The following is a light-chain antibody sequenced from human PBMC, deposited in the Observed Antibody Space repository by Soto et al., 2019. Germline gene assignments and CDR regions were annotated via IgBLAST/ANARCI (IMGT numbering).Light chain of an antibody. CDR3: QQYGNSPIT. Sequence: DIVLTQSPGTLSLSPGERATLSCRASQSVSSYLAWYQQKPVQAPRLLIYGTSSRATGIPDRFSGSGSGTDFTLTISRLEPEDFAVYYCQQYGNSPITVGQGTRLEIK. J-gene: IGKJ5*01. V-gene: IGKV3-20*01. CDR1: QSVSSY. CDR2: GTS.